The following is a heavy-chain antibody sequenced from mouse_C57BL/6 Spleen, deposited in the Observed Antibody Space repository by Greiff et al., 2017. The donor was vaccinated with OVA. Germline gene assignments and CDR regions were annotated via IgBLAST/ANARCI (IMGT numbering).Heavy chain of an antibody. CDR1: GYTFTRYW. CDR3: ARDGY. J-gene: IGHJ2*01. Sequence: QVQLQQPGAELVMPGASVKLSCKASGYTFTRYWMHWVKQRPGQGLEWIGEIDPSDNYANYNQKFKGKSTLTVYKSSSTAYMQLSSLTSEDSAVYYCARDGYWGQGTTLTVSS. CDR2: IDPSDNYA. V-gene: IGHV1-69*01.